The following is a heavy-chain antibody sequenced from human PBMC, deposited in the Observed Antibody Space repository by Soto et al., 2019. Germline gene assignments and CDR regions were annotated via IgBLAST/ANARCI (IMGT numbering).Heavy chain of an antibody. CDR2: VSAYNGTT. CDR3: ATMNAKASEWFAT. D-gene: IGHD1-1*01. Sequence: ASVKVSCKASGYTFTSYGISWVRQAPGQGLEWMGWVSAYNGTTNYAQKLQGRVTMTTDTSTSTAYMELRSLRSDDTAVYYCATMNAKASEWFATWGQGTLVTVSS. V-gene: IGHV1-18*01. J-gene: IGHJ5*02. CDR1: GYTFTSYG.